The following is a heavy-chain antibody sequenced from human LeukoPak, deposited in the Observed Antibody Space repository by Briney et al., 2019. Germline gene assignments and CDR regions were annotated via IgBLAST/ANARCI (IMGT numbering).Heavy chain of an antibody. V-gene: IGHV4-61*02. CDR3: ARQRFDSSGYGDY. CDR1: GGSISSGSYY. Sequence: SETLSLTYTVSGGSISSGSYYWSWIRQPAGKGLEWIGRIYTTGSTNYNPSLKSRVTISVDTSKNQFSLKLSSVTAADTAVYYCARQRFDSSGYGDYWGQGTLVTVSS. D-gene: IGHD3-22*01. J-gene: IGHJ4*02. CDR2: IYTTGST.